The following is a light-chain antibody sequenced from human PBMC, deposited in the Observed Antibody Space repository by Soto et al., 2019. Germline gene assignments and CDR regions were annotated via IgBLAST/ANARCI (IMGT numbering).Light chain of an antibody. CDR3: VAWDDSLNGYVV. J-gene: IGLJ2*01. CDR1: SSNIGSNT. V-gene: IGLV1-44*01. CDR2: SNN. Sequence: QSLLTQPPSASGTPGQRVTISCSGSSSNIGSNTVNWYQQLPGTAPKLVIYSNNRRPSGVPDRFSGSKSGTSASLAISGLQSEDEADYYCVAWDDSLNGYVVFGGGTKVTVL.